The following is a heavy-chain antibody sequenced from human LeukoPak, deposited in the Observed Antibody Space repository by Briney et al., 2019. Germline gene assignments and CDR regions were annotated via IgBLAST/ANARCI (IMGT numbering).Heavy chain of an antibody. J-gene: IGHJ4*02. V-gene: IGHV4-61*02. CDR3: ARGREIGFGEFMDV. CDR1: GGSISSGTYY. Sequence: PSETLSLTCNVSGGSISSGTYYWSWIRQPAGKGLEWIGRIYSSGSTDYNPSLKRRVTISVDTSKNQFSLKLSSVTAADTTVYYCARGREIGFGEFMDVWGQGTLVTVSS. D-gene: IGHD3-10*01. CDR2: IYSSGST.